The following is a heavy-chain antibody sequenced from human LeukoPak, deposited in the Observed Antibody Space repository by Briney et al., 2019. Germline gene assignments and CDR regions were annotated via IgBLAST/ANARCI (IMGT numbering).Heavy chain of an antibody. D-gene: IGHD1-26*01. V-gene: IGHV4-61*02. J-gene: IGHJ6*03. CDR3: ARVPRGSTVGTLPYFYYYMDV. CDR1: GDSVGSGSNY. Sequence: SQTLSLTCTVSGDSVGSGSNYWSWIRQPAGKGLEWIGRIYNSWTTNYNPSLKSRVTISVDTSKNQFSLKLSSVTAADTAVYYCARVPRGSTVGTLPYFYYYMDVWGKGTTVIVSS. CDR2: IYNSWTT.